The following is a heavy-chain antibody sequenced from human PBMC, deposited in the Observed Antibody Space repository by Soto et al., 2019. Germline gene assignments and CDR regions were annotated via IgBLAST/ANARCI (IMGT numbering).Heavy chain of an antibody. J-gene: IGHJ6*02. Sequence: GSLRLSCAASGFTFSIYSMNWVRQAPGKGLEWVSYISSSSTIYYADSVKGRFTISRDNAKNSLYLQMNSLRDEDTAVYYCARDIKYGRDYYYYGMDVWGQGTTVTVSS. D-gene: IGHD1-26*01. CDR2: ISSSSTI. CDR1: GFTFSIYS. V-gene: IGHV3-48*02. CDR3: ARDIKYGRDYYYYGMDV.